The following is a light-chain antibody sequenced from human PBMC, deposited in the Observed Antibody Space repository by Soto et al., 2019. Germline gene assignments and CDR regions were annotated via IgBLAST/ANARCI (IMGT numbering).Light chain of an antibody. V-gene: IGKV3-20*01. CDR1: QSVANSY. CDR2: ATF. Sequence: EIVLTQSPGTLSLSPGERATLSCRASQSVANSYLAWYQQKPGQAPRLLIFATFIRATGIPDRFSGSGSGTGFTLTISRLEPEDFAVYYCQQYGSSPRTFGQGTKVEIK. CDR3: QQYGSSPRT. J-gene: IGKJ1*01.